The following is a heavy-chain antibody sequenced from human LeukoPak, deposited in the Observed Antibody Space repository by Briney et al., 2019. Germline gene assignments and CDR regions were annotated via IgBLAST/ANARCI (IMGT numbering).Heavy chain of an antibody. D-gene: IGHD2-2*01. V-gene: IGHV5-51*01. Sequence: GESLKISCKGSGYSFTSYWIGWVRQMPGKGLEWMGIIYPGDSDTRYSPSFQGQVTISADKSISTAYLQWSSLKASDTAMYYCATYCGSTSCSRANWFDPWGQGTLVTVSS. J-gene: IGHJ5*02. CDR1: GYSFTSYW. CDR2: IYPGDSDT. CDR3: ATYCGSTSCSRANWFDP.